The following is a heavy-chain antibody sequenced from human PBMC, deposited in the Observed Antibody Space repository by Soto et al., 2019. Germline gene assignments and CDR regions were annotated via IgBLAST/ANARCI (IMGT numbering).Heavy chain of an antibody. CDR2: IIPIFGTA. V-gene: IGHV1-69*06. CDR3: AREVDTAMVFDHGMDV. D-gene: IGHD5-18*01. CDR1: GGTFSSYA. J-gene: IGHJ6*02. Sequence: SVKVSCKASGGTFSSYAISWVRQAPGQGLEWMGGIIPIFGTANYAQKFQGRVTITADKSTSTAYMELNSLRAEDTAVYYCAREVDTAMVFDHGMDVWGQGTTVTVSS.